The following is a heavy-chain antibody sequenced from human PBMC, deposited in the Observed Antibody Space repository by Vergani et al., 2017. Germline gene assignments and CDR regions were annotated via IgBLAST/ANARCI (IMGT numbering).Heavy chain of an antibody. J-gene: IGHJ3*02. CDR2: IYKSGSS. CDR1: GGSISDYY. CDR3: ARDRGYSTGWYSAFDI. Sequence: QVQLQESGPGLVKSSETLSLTCTVSGGSISDYYWNWLRQPPGEGLEWIGYIYKSGSSTYNPSLKGRVTISADTSKNQFSLKLTSVTAADTALYYRARDRGYSTGWYSAFDIWGQGTMVTVSS. V-gene: IGHV4-59*01. D-gene: IGHD6-19*01.